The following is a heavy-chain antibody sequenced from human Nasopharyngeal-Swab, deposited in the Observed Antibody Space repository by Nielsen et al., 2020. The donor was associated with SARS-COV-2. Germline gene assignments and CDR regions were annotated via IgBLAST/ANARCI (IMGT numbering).Heavy chain of an antibody. J-gene: IGHJ4*02. Sequence: LSLTCAASGFTFSSYGMHWVRQAPGKGLEWVAVISYDGSNKYYADSVKGRFTISRDNSKNTLYLQMNSLRAEDTAVYYCARDLDSWLDYWGQGTLVTVSS. CDR1: GFTFSSYG. D-gene: IGHD6-13*01. V-gene: IGHV3-30*03. CDR2: ISYDGSNK. CDR3: ARDLDSWLDY.